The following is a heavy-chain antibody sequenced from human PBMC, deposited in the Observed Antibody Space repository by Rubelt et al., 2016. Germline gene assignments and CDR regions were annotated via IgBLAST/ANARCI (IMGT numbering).Heavy chain of an antibody. CDR2: ISGSGGST. V-gene: IGHV3-23*01. CDR3: AKASPKTYGDFDY. CDR1: A. D-gene: IGHD4-17*01. J-gene: IGHJ4*02. Sequence: AMSWVRQAPGKGLEWVSAISGSGGSTYYADSVKGRFTISRDNPKNTLYLQMNSLRAEDTAVYYCAKASPKTYGDFDYWGQGTLVTVSS.